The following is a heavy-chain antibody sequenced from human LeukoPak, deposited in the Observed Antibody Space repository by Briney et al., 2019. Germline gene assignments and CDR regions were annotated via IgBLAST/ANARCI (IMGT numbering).Heavy chain of an antibody. Sequence: GGSLRLSCAASGFTFSSYGMHWVRQAPGKGLEWVAFIRYDGSNKYYADSVKGRFTISRDNSKNTLYLQMNSLRAEDTAVYYCAKDWGRVAAPPGYYMDVWGKGTTVTVSS. V-gene: IGHV3-30*02. D-gene: IGHD6-13*01. CDR2: IRYDGSNK. CDR3: AKDWGRVAAPPGYYMDV. J-gene: IGHJ6*03. CDR1: GFTFSSYG.